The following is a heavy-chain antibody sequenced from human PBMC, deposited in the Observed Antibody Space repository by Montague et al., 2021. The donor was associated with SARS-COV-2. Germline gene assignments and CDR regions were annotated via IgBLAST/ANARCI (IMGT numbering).Heavy chain of an antibody. J-gene: IGHJ6*02. Sequence: TLSLTCAVSGASIIIGTYYWSWIRQPAGKGLEWIGRIYTSGSTNYNPSMRGRVAISMDTSLNQFSLNLVSVTAADTGVYYCVRDFPTIGSYGMDVWGQGATVTVSS. D-gene: IGHD5-24*01. CDR1: GASIIIGTYY. CDR3: VRDFPTIGSYGMDV. CDR2: IYTSGST. V-gene: IGHV4-61*02.